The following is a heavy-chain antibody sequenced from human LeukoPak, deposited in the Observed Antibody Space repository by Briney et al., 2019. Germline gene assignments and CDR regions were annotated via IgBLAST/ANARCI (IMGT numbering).Heavy chain of an antibody. J-gene: IGHJ4*02. D-gene: IGHD1-26*01. CDR1: GGSISSTIHN. CDR2: IHTSGST. CDR3: ARGGASGNYGGIDY. Sequence: SETLSLTCIVSGGSISSTIHNWGWIRQPPGKGLEWIGRIHTSGSTNYNPSLKSRVTMSVDTSKNQFSLKLSSVTAADTAVYYCARGGASGNYGGIDYWGQGTLVSVSS. V-gene: IGHV4-39*07.